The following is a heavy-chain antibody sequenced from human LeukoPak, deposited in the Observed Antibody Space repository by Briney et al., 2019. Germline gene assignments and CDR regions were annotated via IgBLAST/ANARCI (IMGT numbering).Heavy chain of an antibody. V-gene: IGHV3-23*01. CDR2: IFASGAST. J-gene: IGHJ6*02. CDR1: GFTFSNHA. CDR3: AKHRYGQYYYGRDV. D-gene: IGHD5-18*01. Sequence: GGSLRLSCAASGFTFSNHAMSWVRLAPGKGLEWVSAIFASGASTYYGDSVKGRFTISRDNSKNTLYLQMNSLRVEDTAVYFCAKHRYGQYYYGRDVWGQGTTVTVSS.